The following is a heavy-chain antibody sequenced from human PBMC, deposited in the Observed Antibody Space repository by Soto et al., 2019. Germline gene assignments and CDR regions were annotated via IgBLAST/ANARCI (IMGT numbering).Heavy chain of an antibody. V-gene: IGHV4-30-4*01. Sequence: SETLSLTCTVSGGSISSGDYYWSWIRQPPGKGLEWIGYIYYSGSTYYNPSLKSRVTISVDTSKNQFSLKLSSVTAADTAVYYFATATFHRPFDPCRPGRLVPVSS. CDR1: GGSISSGDYY. J-gene: IGHJ5*02. CDR3: ATATFHRPFDP. CDR2: IYYSGST.